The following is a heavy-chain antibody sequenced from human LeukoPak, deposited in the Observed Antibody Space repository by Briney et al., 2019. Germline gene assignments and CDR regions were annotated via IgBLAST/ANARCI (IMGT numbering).Heavy chain of an antibody. CDR3: ARSKAGGY. J-gene: IGHJ4*02. CDR2: IDQEGGEQ. D-gene: IGHD3-10*01. V-gene: IGHV3-7*01. CDR1: GFNFSNYW. Sequence: GGSLRLSCVVSGFNFSNYWMSWVRQAPGKGLEWVANIDQEGGEQNYVDSVKGRFSISRDNAKTSVYLQINSLKVEDTAFYYCARSKAGGYWGQGTLVTVSS.